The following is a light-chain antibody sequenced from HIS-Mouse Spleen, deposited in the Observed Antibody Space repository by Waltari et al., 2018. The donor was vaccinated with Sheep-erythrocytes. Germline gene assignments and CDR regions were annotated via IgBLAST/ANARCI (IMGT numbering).Light chain of an antibody. Sequence: QSALTQPRSVSGSPGQSVTISCTGTSTYVGGYNYVSWYQQHPAKAPKLMIYDVSKRPSGVPDRFSGSKSGNTASLTISGLQAEDEADYYCCSYAGSYNHVFATGTKVTVL. CDR3: CSYAGSYNHV. V-gene: IGLV2-11*01. CDR1: STYVGGYNY. CDR2: DVS. J-gene: IGLJ1*01.